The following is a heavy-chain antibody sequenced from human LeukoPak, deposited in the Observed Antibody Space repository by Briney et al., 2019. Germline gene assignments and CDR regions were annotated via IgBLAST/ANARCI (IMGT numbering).Heavy chain of an antibody. Sequence: TGGSLRLSCAASGFTFSSYGMHWVRQAPGKGLEWVAVISYDGSNKYYADSVKGRFTISRDNSKNTLYLQMNSLRAEDTAVYYCAKDMEPIAAAPVFDWGQGTLVTVSS. J-gene: IGHJ4*02. CDR2: ISYDGSNK. V-gene: IGHV3-30*18. CDR3: AKDMEPIAAAPVFD. D-gene: IGHD6-13*01. CDR1: GFTFSSYG.